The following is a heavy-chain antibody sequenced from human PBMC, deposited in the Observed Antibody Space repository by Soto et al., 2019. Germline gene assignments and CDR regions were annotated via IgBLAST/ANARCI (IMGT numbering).Heavy chain of an antibody. CDR1: GGSVSNFY. CDR3: ARADTAMTTPFDY. CDR2: VDDSGTA. J-gene: IGHJ4*02. Sequence: QVQLQESGPGLVKPAETLSLTCTVSGGSVSNFYWSWIRQPPAKGLEWIGYVDDSGTANYNPSLKSRVSASVDTSKNQLSLKVTSVTAADASMYYCARADTAMTTPFDYWGQGTLVTVSS. D-gene: IGHD5-18*01. V-gene: IGHV4-59*02.